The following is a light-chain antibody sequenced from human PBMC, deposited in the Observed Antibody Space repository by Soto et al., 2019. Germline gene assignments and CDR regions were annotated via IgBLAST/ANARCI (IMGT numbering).Light chain of an antibody. Sequence: QSVLTQPASVSGSPGQSVTISCTGTSSDVGAYNYVSWYQQYPGRPPKLMIYEVSGRPSGVSSRFSGSKSVNTASLTISGLQAEDEADYYCISYTTRRIYVFGTGTKVTVL. CDR2: EVS. CDR1: SSDVGAYNY. CDR3: ISYTTRRIYV. J-gene: IGLJ1*01. V-gene: IGLV2-14*01.